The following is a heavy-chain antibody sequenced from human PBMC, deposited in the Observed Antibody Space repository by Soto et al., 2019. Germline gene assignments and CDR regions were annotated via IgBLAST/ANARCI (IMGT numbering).Heavy chain of an antibody. CDR2: IQSGGPT. D-gene: IGHD2-15*01. Sequence: EVHLVESGGGLVQPGGSLRLSCAASGFTVSSKYMSWVRQAPGKGLEWVSLIQSGGPTYYADSVKGRFTISRDTSENTLHLQMDSLRAEDTAVYYGAREDVLCDGGRCYGVTLDVWGKGTTVTVSS. CDR3: AREDVLCDGGRCYGVTLDV. CDR1: GFTVSSKY. J-gene: IGHJ6*04. V-gene: IGHV3-66*01.